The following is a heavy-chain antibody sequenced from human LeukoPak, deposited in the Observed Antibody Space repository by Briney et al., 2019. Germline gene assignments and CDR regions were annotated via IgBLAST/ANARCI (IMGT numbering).Heavy chain of an antibody. Sequence: GGSPRLSCAASGFTFSSYEMNWVRQAPGKGLEWVSYISSSGSTIYYADSVKDRFTISRDNAKNSLYLQMNSLRAEDTTVYYCARGLYNWNDGNDWWQGTLVTVSS. D-gene: IGHD1-1*01. CDR1: GFTFSSYE. J-gene: IGHJ1*01. V-gene: IGHV3-48*03. CDR3: ARGLYNWNDGND. CDR2: ISSSGSTI.